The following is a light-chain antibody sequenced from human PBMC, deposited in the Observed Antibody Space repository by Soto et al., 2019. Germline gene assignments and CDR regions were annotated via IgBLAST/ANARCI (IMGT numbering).Light chain of an antibody. V-gene: IGLV2-23*01. Sequence: QSALTQPASVSGSPGQSITISCSGTSSNIGGYNVVSWYQKHPGKDPKGIVYEGIKRPSGVSDRYAGSTSGSPASLTISGLQAEYEAEYCFCSDVGATTYVCGSGTQLPVL. CDR1: SSNIGGYNV. CDR3: CSDVGATTYV. CDR2: EGI. J-gene: IGLJ1*01.